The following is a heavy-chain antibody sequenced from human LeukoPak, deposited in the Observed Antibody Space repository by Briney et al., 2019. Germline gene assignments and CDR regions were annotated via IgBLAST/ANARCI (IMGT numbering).Heavy chain of an antibody. J-gene: IGHJ3*02. CDR1: GFTFSDYA. CDR3: AKGLVGHNPLWDAFDI. V-gene: IGHV3-30*18. D-gene: IGHD1-26*01. CDR2: ISDDGSKQ. Sequence: PGGSLRLSCAASGFTFSDYAMHWVRQAPGKGLEWVAVISDDGSKQYYTDSVKGRFAISRDNSKNTLYVQMNSLRAEDTAVFYCAKGLVGHNPLWDAFDIWGQGTMVTVSS.